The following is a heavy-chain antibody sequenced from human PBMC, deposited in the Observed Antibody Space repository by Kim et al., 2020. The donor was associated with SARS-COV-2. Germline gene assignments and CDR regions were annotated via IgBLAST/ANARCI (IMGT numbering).Heavy chain of an antibody. J-gene: IGHJ4*02. V-gene: IGHV3-30-3*01. Sequence: GGSLRLSCAASGFTFSSYAMHWVRQAPGKGLEWVAVISYDGSNKYYADSVKGRFTISRDNSKNTLYLQMNSLRAEDTAVYYCARAPIVVVVAATPYFDYWGQGTLVTVSS. CDR1: GFTFSSYA. CDR2: ISYDGSNK. CDR3: ARAPIVVVVAATPYFDY. D-gene: IGHD2-15*01.